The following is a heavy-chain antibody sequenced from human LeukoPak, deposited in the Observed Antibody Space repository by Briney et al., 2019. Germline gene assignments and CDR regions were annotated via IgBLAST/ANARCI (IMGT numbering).Heavy chain of an antibody. CDR2: ISYDGSNK. CDR3: ARVSYGGNWEIDY. CDR1: GFTFSSYA. D-gene: IGHD4-23*01. Sequence: GGSLRLSCAASGFTFSSYAMHWARQAPGKGLEWVAVISYDGSNKYYADSAKGRFTISRDNSKNTLYLQMNSLRAEDTAVYYCARVSYGGNWEIDYWGQGTLVTVSS. J-gene: IGHJ4*02. V-gene: IGHV3-30-3*01.